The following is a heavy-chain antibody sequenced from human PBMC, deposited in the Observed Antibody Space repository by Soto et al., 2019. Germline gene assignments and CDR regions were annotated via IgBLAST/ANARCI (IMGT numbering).Heavy chain of an antibody. V-gene: IGHV3-23*01. CDR3: AKLLVRGVRAPDY. Sequence: LRLSCAASGFTFSSYAMSWVRQAPGKGLEWVSAISGSGGSTYYADSVKGRFTISRDNSKNTLYLQMNSLRAEDTAVYYCAKLLVRGVRAPDYWGQGTLVTVSS. CDR1: GFTFSSYA. CDR2: ISGSGGST. D-gene: IGHD3-10*01. J-gene: IGHJ4*02.